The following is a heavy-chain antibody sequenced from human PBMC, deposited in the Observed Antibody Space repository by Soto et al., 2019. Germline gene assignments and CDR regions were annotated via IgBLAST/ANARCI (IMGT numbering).Heavy chain of an antibody. CDR1: VGSISTGGYY. CDR3: ARSFGGAAAGPFDY. D-gene: IGHD6-13*01. CDR2: IYYSGRT. V-gene: IGHV4-31*03. J-gene: IGHJ4*02. Sequence: QVQLQESGPGLVKPSQTLSLTCTVSVGSISTGGYYWSWIRHHPGKGLEWIGHIYYSGRTYYNPSIKCRVTIAVDTSKNQSSLKLSCVTAADPAVYYCARSFGGAAAGPFDYWGQGTLVTVSS.